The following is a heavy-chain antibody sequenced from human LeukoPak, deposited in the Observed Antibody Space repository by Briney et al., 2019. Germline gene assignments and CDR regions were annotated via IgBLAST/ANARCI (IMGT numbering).Heavy chain of an antibody. J-gene: IGHJ2*01. CDR3: ASSSAVAGPPFDL. D-gene: IGHD6-19*01. V-gene: IGHV4-59*01. CDR2: IYYSGST. Sequence: SETLSLPCTVSGGSISSYYWSWIRQPPGKGLEWIGYIYYSGSTNYNPSLKSRVTISVDTSKNQFSLKLSSVTAADTAVYYCASSSAVAGPPFDLWGRGTLVTVSS. CDR1: GGSISSYY.